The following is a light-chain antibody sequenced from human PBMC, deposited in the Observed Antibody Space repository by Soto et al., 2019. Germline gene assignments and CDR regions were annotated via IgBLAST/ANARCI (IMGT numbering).Light chain of an antibody. V-gene: IGKV3-20*01. CDR1: QSVSSSY. CDR2: GAS. J-gene: IGKJ3*01. Sequence: EIVLTQSPGTLSLSPGERATLSCRASQSVSSSYLAWYQQKPGQAPRLLIYGASSRATDIPDRFSGSGSGTDFTLTISRLEPEDFAVYYCQQYGSSPSITFGPGTKVDIK. CDR3: QQYGSSPSIT.